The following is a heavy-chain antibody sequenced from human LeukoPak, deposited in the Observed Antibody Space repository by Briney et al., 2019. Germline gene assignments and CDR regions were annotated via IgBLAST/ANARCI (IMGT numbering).Heavy chain of an antibody. CDR1: GGSISSGSYY. D-gene: IGHD2-21*01. CDR2: IYTSGST. Sequence: PSETLSLTCTVSGGSISSGSYYWSWIRQPAGKGLEWIGRIYTSGSTNYNPSLKSRVTISVDTSKNQFSLKLSSVTAADTAVYYCAYCGGDCYSGPGFDPWGQGTLVTVSS. V-gene: IGHV4-61*02. J-gene: IGHJ5*02. CDR3: AYCGGDCYSGPGFDP.